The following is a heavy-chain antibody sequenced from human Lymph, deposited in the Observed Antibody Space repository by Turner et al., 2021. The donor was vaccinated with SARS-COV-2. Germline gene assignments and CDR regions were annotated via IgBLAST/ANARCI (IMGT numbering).Heavy chain of an antibody. Sequence: EVQLVESGGGLVQPGGSLRLSCATSGFTFSYDWMSWVRQAPGKVLEWVANIKQDGSEKYYVDSVKGRFTISRDNAKNSLFLQMNSLRAEDTAVYYCARMGSSSWYFDYWGQGTLVTVSS. V-gene: IGHV3-7*01. D-gene: IGHD1-26*01. CDR3: ARMGSSSWYFDY. CDR2: IKQDGSEK. J-gene: IGHJ4*02. CDR1: GFTFSYDW.